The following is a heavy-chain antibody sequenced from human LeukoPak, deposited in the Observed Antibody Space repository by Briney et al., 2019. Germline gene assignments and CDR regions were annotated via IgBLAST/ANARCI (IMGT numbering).Heavy chain of an antibody. V-gene: IGHV4-59*11. CDR3: ARVVRDYGDLHFDY. Sequence: SGTLSLTCTVSGDSINSLDLWSWIRQPPGKGLEWIGYIYYSGSTNYNPSLKSRVTISVDTSKNQFSLKLSSVTAADTAVYYCARVVRDYGDLHFDYWGQGTLVTVSS. CDR1: GDSINSLDL. J-gene: IGHJ4*02. D-gene: IGHD4-17*01. CDR2: IYYSGST.